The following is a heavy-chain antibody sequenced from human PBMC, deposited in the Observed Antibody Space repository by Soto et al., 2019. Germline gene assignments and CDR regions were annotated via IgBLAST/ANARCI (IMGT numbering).Heavy chain of an antibody. CDR2: IYHSGNT. V-gene: IGHV4-30-2*01. CDR1: GGSISSGGYS. CDR3: ARLRGVVYGFEP. D-gene: IGHD2-15*01. Sequence: PSETLSLTCAVSGGSISSGGYSWTWLRQPPGKGLEWIGYIYHSGNTYYNPSLKSRVTISLDRSRNQFSLRLTSVTAADTAVYYCARLRGVVYGFEPWGQGTLVNVSS. J-gene: IGHJ5*02.